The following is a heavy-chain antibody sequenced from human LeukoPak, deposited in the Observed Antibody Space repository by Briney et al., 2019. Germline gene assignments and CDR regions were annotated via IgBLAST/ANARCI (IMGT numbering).Heavy chain of an antibody. CDR2: ITGSGPYI. CDR3: VRDVGAVRGEVYFDY. D-gene: IGHD3-16*01. V-gene: IGHV3-21*06. Sequence: GGSLRLSCAASGFTFSTFAMHWVRLSPGKGLEWVSSITGSGPYILYADSVKRRFTVSRDNTKNLLYLEMNSLRAEDTAMYYCVRDVGAVRGEVYFDYWGQGTLVTVSS. J-gene: IGHJ4*02. CDR1: GFTFSTFA.